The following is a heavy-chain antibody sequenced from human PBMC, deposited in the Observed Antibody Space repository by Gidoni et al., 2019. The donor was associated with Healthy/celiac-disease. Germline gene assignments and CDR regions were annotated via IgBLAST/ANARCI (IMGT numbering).Heavy chain of an antibody. CDR3: AKDSIAVAGRDQDY. J-gene: IGHJ4*02. D-gene: IGHD6-19*01. V-gene: IGHV3-23*01. Sequence: EVQLLETGGGLVQPGGSLRLSCVPSGSTFCRYAMSWVRQAPGKGLEWVSAISGSGGSTYYADSVKGRFTISRDNSKNTLYLQMNSLRAEDTAVYYCAKDSIAVAGRDQDYWGQGTLVTVSS. CDR2: ISGSGGST. CDR1: GSTFCRYA.